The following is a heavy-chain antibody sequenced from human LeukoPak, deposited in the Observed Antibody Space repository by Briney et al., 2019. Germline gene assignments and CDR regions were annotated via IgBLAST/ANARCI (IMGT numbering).Heavy chain of an antibody. D-gene: IGHD3-10*01. Sequence: ASVKVSCKASGYTFTVNNIHWVRQAPGQGLECIGWISPNSCGTNSAQNFQGRVTMTMDTSISPAYMELSRLRSDATAVYYCARVKISNYGSDYDYWGQGTLVTVSS. CDR3: ARVKISNYGSDYDY. J-gene: IGHJ4*02. CDR2: ISPNSCGT. V-gene: IGHV1-2*02. CDR1: GYTFTVNN.